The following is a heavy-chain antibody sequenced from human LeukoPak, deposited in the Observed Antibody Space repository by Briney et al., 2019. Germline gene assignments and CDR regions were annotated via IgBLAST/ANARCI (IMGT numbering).Heavy chain of an antibody. D-gene: IGHD1-26*01. CDR2: IKQDGSEK. CDR3: AKDSNSGSYGGPFDY. J-gene: IGHJ4*02. Sequence: GGSLRLSCAASGFTFSSYWMSWVRQAPGKGLEWVANIKQDGSEKYYVDSVKGRFTISRDNAKNSLYLQMNSLRAEDTALYYCAKDSNSGSYGGPFDYWGQGTLVTVSS. V-gene: IGHV3-7*03. CDR1: GFTFSSYW.